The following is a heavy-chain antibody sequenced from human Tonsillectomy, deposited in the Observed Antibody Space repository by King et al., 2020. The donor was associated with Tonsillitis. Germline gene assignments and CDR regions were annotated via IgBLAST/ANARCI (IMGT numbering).Heavy chain of an antibody. CDR1: GYTFSDYF. D-gene: IGHD4-11*01. J-gene: IGHJ6*03. CDR3: ARDGQATLTTLNYYYYMDV. Sequence: QLVQSGAEVKKPGASVKVSCKASGYTFSDYFMHWVRQAPGQGLEWMGWINPNSGGTNYAQKFQGRVTMTSDTSISTAYMELSRLKSDDTAVYYCARDGQATLTTLNYYYYMDVWGKGTTVTVS. CDR2: INPNSGGT. V-gene: IGHV1-2*02.